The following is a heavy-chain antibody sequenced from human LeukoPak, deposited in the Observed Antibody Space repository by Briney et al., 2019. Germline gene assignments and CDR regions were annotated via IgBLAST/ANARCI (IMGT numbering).Heavy chain of an antibody. CDR1: GGSISSNY. V-gene: IGHV4-34*01. CDR2: INHSGST. Sequence: SETLSLTCTVSGGSISSNYWNWIRQPPGKGLEWIGEINHSGSTNYNPSLKSRVTISVDTSKNQFSLKLSSVTAADTAVYYCARGPTIFGVVIRYYYMDVWGKGTTVTVSS. CDR3: ARGPTIFGVVIRYYYMDV. J-gene: IGHJ6*03. D-gene: IGHD3-3*01.